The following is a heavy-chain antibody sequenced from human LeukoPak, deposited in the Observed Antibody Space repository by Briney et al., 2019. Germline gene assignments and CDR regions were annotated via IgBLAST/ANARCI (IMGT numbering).Heavy chain of an antibody. J-gene: IGHJ4*02. D-gene: IGHD4-17*01. V-gene: IGHV4-59*01. CDR1: GGSISGSY. CDR2: MYNSGST. Sequence: SETLSLTCTVSGGSISGSYWSWIRQPPGKGLEWIAYMYNSGSTNYNPSLKSRVTISIDTSKNQFSLKLSSLTAADTAIYYCARGIESYGDYGYWGQGILVTVTS. CDR3: ARGIESYGDYGY.